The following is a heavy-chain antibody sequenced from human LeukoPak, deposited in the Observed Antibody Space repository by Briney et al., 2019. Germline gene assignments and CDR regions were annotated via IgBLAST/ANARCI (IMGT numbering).Heavy chain of an antibody. CDR3: VRGLWTAMGAGAY. CDR2: ISDDGTNK. Sequence: AGGSLILSCVVSDFSFNRYLMHWVRQAPGKGLEWVTSISDDGTNKYYSDSVRGRFTISRDNSKSTLYLQMDSLRIEDTSMYYCVRGLWTAMGAGAYWGQGTLVAVSS. D-gene: IGHD5-18*01. CDR1: DFSFNRYL. V-gene: IGHV3-30-3*01. J-gene: IGHJ4*02.